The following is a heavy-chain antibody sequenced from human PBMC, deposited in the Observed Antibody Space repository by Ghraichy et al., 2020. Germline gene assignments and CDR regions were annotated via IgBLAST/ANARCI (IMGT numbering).Heavy chain of an antibody. J-gene: IGHJ3*02. Sequence: ASVKVSCKASGYTFTSYGISWVRQAPGQGLEWMGWISAYNGNTNYAQKLQGRVTMTTDTSTSTAYMELRSLRSDDTAVYYCARDMIGSGENLDAFDIWGQGTMVTVSS. D-gene: IGHD2-15*01. V-gene: IGHV1-18*01. CDR2: ISAYNGNT. CDR3: ARDMIGSGENLDAFDI. CDR1: GYTFTSYG.